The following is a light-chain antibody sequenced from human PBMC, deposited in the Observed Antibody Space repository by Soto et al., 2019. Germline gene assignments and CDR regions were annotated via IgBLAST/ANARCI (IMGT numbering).Light chain of an antibody. CDR2: KVS. J-gene: IGLJ1*01. Sequence: QSALTQPASVSGSPGQSITIPCTGSSNDIGGYNYVSWYQQHPGRAPKLVIYKVSDRPSGVSTRFSASKSGNTASLTISGLQAEDEADYFCKSYAGSNTYVFGSGTKVTVL. CDR3: KSYAGSNTYV. CDR1: SNDIGGYNY. V-gene: IGLV2-14*01.